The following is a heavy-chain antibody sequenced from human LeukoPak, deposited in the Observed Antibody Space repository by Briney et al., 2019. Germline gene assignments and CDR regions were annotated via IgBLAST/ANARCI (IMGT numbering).Heavy chain of an antibody. D-gene: IGHD3-22*01. Sequence: GASVKVSCKASGYTFTSYYMHWVRQAPGQGLEWMGIINPSGGSTSYAQKFQGRVTMTRDTSTSTAYMELSSLRSEDTAVYYCARAMGGDGSGYYPDAFDIWGQGTMVTVSS. J-gene: IGHJ3*02. CDR2: INPSGGST. CDR3: ARAMGGDGSGYYPDAFDI. V-gene: IGHV1-46*01. CDR1: GYTFTSYY.